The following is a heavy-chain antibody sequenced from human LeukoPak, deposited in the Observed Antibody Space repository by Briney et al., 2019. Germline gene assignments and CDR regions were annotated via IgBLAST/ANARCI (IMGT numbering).Heavy chain of an antibody. J-gene: IGHJ4*02. V-gene: IGHV3-48*04. CDR1: GTIFSTYA. CDR2: ISGSSSGSTSIT. D-gene: IGHD3-3*01. Sequence: GGSLRLSCEFSGTIFSTYAMNWVRQAPGKGLEWISYISGSSSGSTSITQYADSVKGRFTISRDNAKNSLHLQMDSLSAEDTAVYYCARDLWSGYYTEDWGQGALVIVSS. CDR3: ARDLWSGYYTED.